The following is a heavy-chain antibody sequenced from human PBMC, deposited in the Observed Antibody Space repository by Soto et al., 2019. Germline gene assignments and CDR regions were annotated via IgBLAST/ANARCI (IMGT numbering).Heavy chain of an antibody. CDR2: IYHSGST. V-gene: IGHV4-30-2*01. J-gene: IGHJ6*02. D-gene: IGHD2-8*02. Sequence: QLQLQESGSGLVKPSQTLSLTCAVSGGSISSGGYSWSWIRQPPGKGLEWIGYIYHSGSTYYNPSLKSRVTISVDRSKNQFALKLSSVTAADTAVYYCARRTGYYYYGMDVGGQGTTVTVSS. CDR3: ARRTGYYYYGMDV. CDR1: GGSISSGGYS.